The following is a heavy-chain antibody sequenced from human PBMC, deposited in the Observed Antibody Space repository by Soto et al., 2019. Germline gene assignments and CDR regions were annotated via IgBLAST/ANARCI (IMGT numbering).Heavy chain of an antibody. Sequence: GESLKISGQGSGYRFTNYWVGWVRQIPGRGLEWMGIIHPGDSDTRYSPFFQGQVTISADKSISTAYLQWSSLKASDTAMYYCARHNRYSSTWFEGWFDPWGQGTLVTVSS. J-gene: IGHJ5*02. V-gene: IGHV5-51*01. CDR1: GYRFTNYW. CDR2: IHPGDSDT. CDR3: ARHNRYSSTWFEGWFDP. D-gene: IGHD6-13*01.